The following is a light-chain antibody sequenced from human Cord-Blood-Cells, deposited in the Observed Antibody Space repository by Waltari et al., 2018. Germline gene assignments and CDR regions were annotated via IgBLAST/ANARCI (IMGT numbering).Light chain of an antibody. CDR1: QSVSSSY. CDR2: GAS. Sequence: EIVLTQSPGTLSLSPGERATLSCRASQSVSSSYLAWYQQKPGQAPRLLIYGASSRATGIPDRFSGSGSGTDFTLTISRLESEDFAVYYCQQYGSSRSITFGQGTRLEIK. CDR3: QQYGSSRSIT. J-gene: IGKJ5*01. V-gene: IGKV3-20*01.